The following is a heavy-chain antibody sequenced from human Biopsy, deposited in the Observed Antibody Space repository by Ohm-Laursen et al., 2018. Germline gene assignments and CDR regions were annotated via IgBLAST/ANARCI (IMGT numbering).Heavy chain of an antibody. CDR3: ARGYSRRVSIFEASIYWFDT. V-gene: IGHV1-8*01. CDR1: GYSFSTYD. J-gene: IGHJ5*02. CDR2: MIPSSGKT. D-gene: IGHD6-6*01. Sequence: SVKVSCKSSGYSFSTYDVNWVRQARGQGLEWMGWMIPSSGKTGYAQRFQGRVTLTMSTSISTAYMELSGLRSEDTAVYFCARGYSRRVSIFEASIYWFDTWGQGTLVTVSS.